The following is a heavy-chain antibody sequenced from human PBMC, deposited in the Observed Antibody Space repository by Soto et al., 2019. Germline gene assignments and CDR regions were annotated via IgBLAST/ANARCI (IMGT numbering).Heavy chain of an antibody. CDR3: AKASAYGSGSLDN. D-gene: IGHD3-10*01. V-gene: IGHV3-23*01. J-gene: IGHJ4*02. Sequence: GGSLRLSCVGSGFTFSGYAMTWVRQAPGRGLEWVSLISGSGGGTFYADSVKGRFTISRDNSKNTLHLQMNSLRAEDAAIYYCAKASAYGSGSLDNWGQGALVTVSS. CDR1: GFTFSGYA. CDR2: ISGSGGGT.